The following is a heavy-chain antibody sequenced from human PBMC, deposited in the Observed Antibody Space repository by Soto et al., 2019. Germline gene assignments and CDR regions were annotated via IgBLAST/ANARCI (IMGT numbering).Heavy chain of an antibody. CDR3: ARERLTGTTTPFDY. V-gene: IGHV4-34*01. Sequence: SETLSLTCAVYGGSFSGYYWSWIRQPPGKGLERIGEINHSGSTNYNPSLKSRVTISVDTSKNQFSLKLSSVTAADTAVYYCARERLTGTTTPFDYWGQGTLVTVS. CDR1: GGSFSGYY. J-gene: IGHJ4*02. CDR2: INHSGST. D-gene: IGHD1-20*01.